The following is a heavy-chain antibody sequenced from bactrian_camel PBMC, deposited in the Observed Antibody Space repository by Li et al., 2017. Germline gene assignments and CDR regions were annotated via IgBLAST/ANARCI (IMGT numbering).Heavy chain of an antibody. CDR2: ISTGGSST. V-gene: IGHV3S54*01. J-gene: IGHJ4*01. CDR1: ADALMY. D-gene: IGHD6*01. Sequence: HVQLVESGGGSAQVGGSLRLSCSASADALMYMAWFCQAPGQKREAVAAISTGGSSTMYHDSAKGRFTISRDNTNNILYLQLDSLKTEDTAMYFCARGALVSFRELTYWGQGTQVTVS. CDR3: ARGALVSFRELTY.